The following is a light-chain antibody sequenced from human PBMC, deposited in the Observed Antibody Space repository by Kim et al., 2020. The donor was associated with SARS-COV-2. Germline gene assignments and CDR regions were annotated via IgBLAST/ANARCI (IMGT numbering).Light chain of an antibody. CDR2: RND. V-gene: IGLV1-47*01. CDR3: AAWDDTLSGWV. J-gene: IGLJ3*02. CDR1: ISNIRNNS. Sequence: GQRVTISCSGRISNIRNNSAHWFQQLPGMAPKLLLYRNDQRPSGVPDRFSGSKSGTSASLAISGLRSEDEADYYCAAWDDTLSGWVFGGGTKLTVL.